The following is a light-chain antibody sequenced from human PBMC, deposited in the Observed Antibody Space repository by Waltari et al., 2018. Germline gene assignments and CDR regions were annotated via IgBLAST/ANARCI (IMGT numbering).Light chain of an antibody. Sequence: QSVLTQPPSASGTPGHRVAISCSGTNSHIGNNPVRWYQQLPGTAPKLLIFINNQRPSGVPDRFSASKSGTSASLAISGLQSDDEADYYCAAWDDSLNVWVFGGGTKVTVL. CDR2: INN. V-gene: IGLV1-44*01. CDR3: AAWDDSLNVWV. J-gene: IGLJ3*02. CDR1: NSHIGNNP.